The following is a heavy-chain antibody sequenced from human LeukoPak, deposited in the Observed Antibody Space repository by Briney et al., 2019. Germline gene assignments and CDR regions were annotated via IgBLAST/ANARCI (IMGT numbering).Heavy chain of an antibody. D-gene: IGHD5-24*01. CDR2: ISYDGSNK. CDR1: GFTFSSYG. J-gene: IGHJ6*02. V-gene: IGHV3-30*03. CDR3: ARIWATGYYYFGMDV. Sequence: GGSLRLSCAASGFTFSSYGMHWVRQAPGKGLEWVAIISYDGSNKYYADSVKGRFTISRDNSKDTLYLQMNSLRAEDTAVYYCARIWATGYYYFGMDVWGQGTTVTVSS.